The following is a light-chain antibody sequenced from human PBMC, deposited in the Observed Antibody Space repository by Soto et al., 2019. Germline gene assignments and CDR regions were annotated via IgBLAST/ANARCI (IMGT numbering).Light chain of an antibody. CDR3: QQYGTPRYT. CDR1: QGISSSY. J-gene: IGKJ2*01. Sequence: ENVLTQSPGTLSLSPGERATLSCRTTQGISSSYLAWYQQKPGQAPRLLMYATSSRATGIPDRFSGSGSGTDFTLTISRLEPEDFAVYYCQQYGTPRYTFGQGTKLEIK. V-gene: IGKV3-20*01. CDR2: ATS.